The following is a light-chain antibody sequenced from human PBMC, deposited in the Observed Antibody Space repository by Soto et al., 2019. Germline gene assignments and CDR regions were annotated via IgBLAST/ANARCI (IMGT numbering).Light chain of an antibody. V-gene: IGKV3-15*01. Sequence: EIVMTQSPATLSVSPGERATLSCRASQSVSSNLGWYQQKPGQAPSLLIYGASTKTTGIPARFSGSGSGTDFTLSISSLQSEDFAVYYCQQYNNWPPWTFGQGTKVEIK. CDR1: QSVSSN. CDR2: GAS. J-gene: IGKJ1*01. CDR3: QQYNNWPPWT.